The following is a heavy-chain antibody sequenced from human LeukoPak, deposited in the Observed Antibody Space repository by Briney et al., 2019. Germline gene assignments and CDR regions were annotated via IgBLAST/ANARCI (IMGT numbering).Heavy chain of an antibody. CDR1: GYTFTSYG. V-gene: IGHV1-18*01. J-gene: IGHJ4*02. Sequence: GASVKVSCKASGYTFTSYGISWVRQAPGQGLEWMGWISAYNGNTNYAQKLQGRVTMTTDTSTSTAYMELRSLRSDDTAVYYCARDYYDSSGPISPSDYWGQGTLVTVSS. CDR3: ARDYYDSSGPISPSDY. CDR2: ISAYNGNT. D-gene: IGHD3-22*01.